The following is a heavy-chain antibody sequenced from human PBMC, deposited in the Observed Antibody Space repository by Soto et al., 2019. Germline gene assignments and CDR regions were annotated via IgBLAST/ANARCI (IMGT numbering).Heavy chain of an antibody. CDR1: GFTFTSYS. CDR2: ISSSSTYI. D-gene: IGHD4-17*01. J-gene: IGHJ4*02. Sequence: GGSLRLSCAASGFTFTSYSMNWVRQAPGKGLEWVSYISSSSTYINYADSVKGRFTISRDNAKNSLYLQMNSLRVEDTAVYYCARAPYGDYGSIDYWGQGTLVTVSS. CDR3: ARAPYGDYGSIDY. V-gene: IGHV3-21*01.